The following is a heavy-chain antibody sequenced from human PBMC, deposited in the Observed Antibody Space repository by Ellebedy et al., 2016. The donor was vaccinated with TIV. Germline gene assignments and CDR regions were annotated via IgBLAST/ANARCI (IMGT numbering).Heavy chain of an antibody. CDR3: ARHDLGSNAAFDS. Sequence: KVSXKASGYNFVYYWISWVRQRPGKGLEWMGRIDPSDPYRNKRPSFQCHVTISTDNSITTAYLQWSSLKAADTAIYYCARHDLGSNAAFDSWGQGTLVTVSS. J-gene: IGHJ4*02. V-gene: IGHV5-10-1*01. CDR2: IDPSDPYR. CDR1: GYNFVYYW. D-gene: IGHD3-3*01.